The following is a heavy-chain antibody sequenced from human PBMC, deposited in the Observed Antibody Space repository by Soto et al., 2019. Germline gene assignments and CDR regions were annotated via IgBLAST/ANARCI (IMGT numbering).Heavy chain of an antibody. CDR1: GFTFSSYS. J-gene: IGHJ6*02. Sequence: GGSLRLSCAASGFTFSSYSMNWVRQAPGKGLEWVSYISSSSSTIYYADSVKGRFTISRDNAKNSLYLQMNSLRDEDTAVYYCAREGGRNLTYYDFWSGYYLYYYYGMDVWGQGTTVTVSS. CDR2: ISSSSSTI. D-gene: IGHD3-3*01. V-gene: IGHV3-48*02. CDR3: AREGGRNLTYYDFWSGYYLYYYYGMDV.